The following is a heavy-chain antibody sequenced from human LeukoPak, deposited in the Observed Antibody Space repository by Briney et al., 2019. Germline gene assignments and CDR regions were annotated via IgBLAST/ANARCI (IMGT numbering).Heavy chain of an antibody. CDR2: IYHSGST. CDR3: ARGTHDFWSGPNWFDP. CDR1: GGSISSSSYY. D-gene: IGHD3-3*01. J-gene: IGHJ5*02. Sequence: SETLSLTCTVSGGSISSSSYYWGWIRQLPGKGLEWIGSIYHSGSTYYNPSLKSRVTISVDRSKNQFSLKLSSVTAADTAVYYCARGTHDFWSGPNWFDPWGQGTLVTVSS. V-gene: IGHV4-39*07.